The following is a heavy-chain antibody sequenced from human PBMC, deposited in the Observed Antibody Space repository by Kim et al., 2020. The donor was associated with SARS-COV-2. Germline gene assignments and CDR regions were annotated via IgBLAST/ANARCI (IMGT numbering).Heavy chain of an antibody. J-gene: IGHJ3*02. Sequence: SVKVSCKASGGTFSSYAISWVRQAPGQGLEWMGGIIPIFGTANYAQKFQGRVTITADESTSTAYMELSSLRSEDTAVYYCAVPAANAHDAFDIWGQGTMVTVSS. D-gene: IGHD2-2*01. CDR3: AVPAANAHDAFDI. V-gene: IGHV1-69*13. CDR1: GGTFSSYA. CDR2: IIPIFGTA.